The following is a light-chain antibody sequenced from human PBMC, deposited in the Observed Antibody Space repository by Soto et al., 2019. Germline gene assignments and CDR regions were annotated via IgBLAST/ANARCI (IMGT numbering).Light chain of an antibody. CDR1: QSVSSN. V-gene: IGKV3-15*01. CDR2: DAS. J-gene: IGKJ1*01. Sequence: EIVMTQSPATLSVSPGESATLSCRASQSVSSNLAWHQQKPGQAPRILMYDASTRATGISARFSGSGSGTEFTLTISSLQSEDFAVYYCQQYNDWPPGTFGQGTKVEFK. CDR3: QQYNDWPPGT.